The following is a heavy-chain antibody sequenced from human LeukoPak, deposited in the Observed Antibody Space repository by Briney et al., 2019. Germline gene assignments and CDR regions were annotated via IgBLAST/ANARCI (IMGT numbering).Heavy chain of an antibody. CDR2: INHSGST. CDR1: GGSFSGYY. D-gene: IGHD6-6*01. CDR3: ARGVVKFSSSSSYPDY. V-gene: IGHV4-34*01. J-gene: IGHJ4*02. Sequence: SETLSLTCAVYGGSFSGYYWSWIRQPPGKGLEWIGEINHSGSTNYNPSLKSRVTISVDTSKHQFSLKLSSVTAADTAVYYCARGVVKFSSSSSYPDYWGQGTLVTVSS.